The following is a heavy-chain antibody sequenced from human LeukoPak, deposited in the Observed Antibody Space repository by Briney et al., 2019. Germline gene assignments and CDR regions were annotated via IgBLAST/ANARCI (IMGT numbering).Heavy chain of an antibody. CDR2: ISGSGGST. CDR1: GFTFSSYA. Sequence: GGSLRLSCATSGFTFSSYAMSWVRQAPGKGREWVSSISGSGGSTYYAHCVTGRFTISRDNSKNTLYLQMNSLRAEYTAVYYCARGRFDAFDIWGQGTMVTVSS. V-gene: IGHV3-23*01. J-gene: IGHJ3*02. CDR3: ARGRFDAFDI.